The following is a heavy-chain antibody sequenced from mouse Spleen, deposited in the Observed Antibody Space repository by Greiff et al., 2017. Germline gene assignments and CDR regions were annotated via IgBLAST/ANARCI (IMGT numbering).Heavy chain of an antibody. Sequence: EVQLQQSGPELVKPGASVKISCKASGYTFTDYYMNWVKQSHGKSLEWIGDINPNNGGTSYNQKFKGKATLTVDKSSSTAYMELRSLTSEDSAVYYCARSPLITTVFDYWGQGTTLTVSS. J-gene: IGHJ2*01. D-gene: IGHD1-1*01. CDR1: GYTFTDYY. CDR3: ARSPLITTVFDY. CDR2: INPNNGGT. V-gene: IGHV1-26*01.